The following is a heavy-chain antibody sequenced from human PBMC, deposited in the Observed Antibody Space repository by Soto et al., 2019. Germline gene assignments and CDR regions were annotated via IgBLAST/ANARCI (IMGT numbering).Heavy chain of an antibody. V-gene: IGHV3-23*01. J-gene: IGHJ3*02. CDR3: ARDSSRTGIADTFEI. Sequence: EVQLLESGGGLVQPGGSLRLSCAASGFTFRNYAMSWVRQAPGKGLEWVSAITDSGGNKYHADSVKGRFTISRDNSMDTLYLQMNGLRVDDPAVYYCARDSSRTGIADTFEILRQGTMVTVSS. D-gene: IGHD6-13*01. CDR1: GFTFRNYA. CDR2: ITDSGGNK.